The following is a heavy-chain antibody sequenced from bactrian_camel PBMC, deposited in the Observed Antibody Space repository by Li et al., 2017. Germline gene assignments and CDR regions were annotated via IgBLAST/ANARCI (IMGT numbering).Heavy chain of an antibody. CDR1: GFALSSYT. CDR2: INTGGDTT. Sequence: VQLVESGGGSVQAGGSLRLSCAASGFALSSYTMNWVRQASGKGLEWVSSINTGGDTTYYADSVKGRFTISRDNVKNTLALQINSLKPEDTAVYYCAADPCPRYCSGGYCCTDFRYWGQGTQVTVS. D-gene: IGHD2*01. V-gene: IGHV3S31*01. J-gene: IGHJ6*01. CDR3: AADPCPRYCSGGYCCTDFRY.